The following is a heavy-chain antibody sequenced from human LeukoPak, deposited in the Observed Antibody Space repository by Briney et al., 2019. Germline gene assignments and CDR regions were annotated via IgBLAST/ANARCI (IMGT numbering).Heavy chain of an antibody. J-gene: IGHJ4*02. CDR1: GYTLTELS. V-gene: IGHV1-24*01. CDR3: ATFEPVWERTPTYYYFDY. Sequence: ASVKVSCKVSGYTLTELSMHWVRQAPGKGLEWMGGFDPEDGETIYAQKFQGRVTMTEDTSTDTAYMELSSLRSEDTAVYYCATFEPVWERTPTYYYFDYWGQGTLVTVSS. CDR2: FDPEDGET. D-gene: IGHD1-26*01.